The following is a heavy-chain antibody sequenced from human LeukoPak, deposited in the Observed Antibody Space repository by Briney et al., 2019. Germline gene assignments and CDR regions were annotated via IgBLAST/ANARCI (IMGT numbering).Heavy chain of an antibody. J-gene: IGHJ5*02. CDR3: ARAIAVAGRTGGWFDP. CDR1: GFTFSSYG. D-gene: IGHD6-19*01. CDR2: ISGSGGST. Sequence: GGSLRLSCAASGFTFSSYGMSWVRQAPGEGLEWVSAISGSGGSTYYADSVKGRFTISRDNSKNTLYLQMNSLRAEDTAVYYCARAIAVAGRTGGWFDPWGQGTLVTVSS. V-gene: IGHV3-23*01.